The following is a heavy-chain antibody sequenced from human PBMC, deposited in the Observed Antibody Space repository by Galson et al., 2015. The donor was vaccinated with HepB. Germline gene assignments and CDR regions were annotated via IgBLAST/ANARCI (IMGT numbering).Heavy chain of an antibody. Sequence: SLRLSCAASGFSFSTYAMSWVRQAPGKGLEWVSTISTSGGSTYYADSVKGRFTISRDSSQNTLFLQMNILGVEDMAVYYCAWGVTGRALVYWGQGTLVTVSS. CDR1: GFSFSTYA. J-gene: IGHJ4*02. CDR2: ISTSGGST. V-gene: IGHV3-23*01. CDR3: AWGVTGRALVY. D-gene: IGHD2-21*02.